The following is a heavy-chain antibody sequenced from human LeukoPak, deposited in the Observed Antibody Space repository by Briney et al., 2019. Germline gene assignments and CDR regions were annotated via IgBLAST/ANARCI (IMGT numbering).Heavy chain of an antibody. V-gene: IGHV1-18*01. Sequence: ASVKVSCKVSGYTLIELSMHWVRQAPGQGLEWMGWISAYNGNTNYAQKLQGRVTMTTDTSTSTAYMELRGLRSDDTAVYYCAGYDSSGTGYYYYGMDVWGQGTTVTVSS. CDR3: AGYDSSGTGYYYYGMDV. D-gene: IGHD3-22*01. CDR1: GYTLIELS. J-gene: IGHJ6*02. CDR2: ISAYNGNT.